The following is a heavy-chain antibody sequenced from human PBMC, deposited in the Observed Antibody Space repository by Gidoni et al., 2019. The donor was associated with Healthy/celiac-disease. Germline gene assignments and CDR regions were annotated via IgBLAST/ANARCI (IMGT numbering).Heavy chain of an antibody. J-gene: IGHJ4*02. CDR2: FDPDDGET. Sequence: QVQLVQSGAEVKKPGASVKVSCKVFGYTLTELSMHWVRQAPGKGLEWMGGFDPDDGETIYAQKFQGRVTMTEDTSTDTAYMELSSLRSEDTAVYYCATGPSNYGHATIFDYWGQGTLVTVSS. CDR1: GYTLTELS. D-gene: IGHD4-4*01. V-gene: IGHV1-24*01. CDR3: ATGPSNYGHATIFDY.